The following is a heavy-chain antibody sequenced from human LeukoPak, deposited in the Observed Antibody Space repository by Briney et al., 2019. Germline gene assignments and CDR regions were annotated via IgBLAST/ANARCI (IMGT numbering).Heavy chain of an antibody. CDR3: AIGGLYDYVWGSYRYKSAFDI. J-gene: IGHJ3*02. CDR1: GFTFSSYG. Sequence: GGSLRLSCAASGFTFSSYGMSWVRQAPGKGLEWVSAISGSGGSTYYADSVRGRFTISRDNSKNTLYLQMNSLRAEDTAVYYCAIGGLYDYVWGSYRYKSAFDIWGQGTMVTVSS. D-gene: IGHD3-16*02. CDR2: ISGSGGST. V-gene: IGHV3-23*01.